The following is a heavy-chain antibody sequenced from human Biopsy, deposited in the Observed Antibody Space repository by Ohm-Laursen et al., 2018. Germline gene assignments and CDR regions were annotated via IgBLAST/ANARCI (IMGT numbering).Heavy chain of an antibody. CDR2: IYYSGST. Sequence: TLSLTCTVSSGSIRTGDYYWTWIRQQPGKGLEWIGYIYYSGSTNYNPSLKSRVTISVDTSKNQFSLRLNSVTAADTAVYYCARATNSTGWPYYYFYGMDVWGQGTTVTVSS. CDR3: ARATNSTGWPYYYFYGMDV. J-gene: IGHJ6*02. CDR1: SGSIRTGDYY. V-gene: IGHV4-61*08. D-gene: IGHD2/OR15-2a*01.